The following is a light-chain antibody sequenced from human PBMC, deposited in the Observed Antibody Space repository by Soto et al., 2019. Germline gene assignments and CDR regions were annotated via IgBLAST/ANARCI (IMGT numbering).Light chain of an antibody. Sequence: SYELTQPPSVSVSPGQTASISCSGDKLGDKYAAWYQQKPGQSPLLLMYQDNKRPSGIPERFSGSSSGNTATLTISGTQAMDEADYYCLAWDTSTGRRVFGGGTKLTVL. CDR3: LAWDTSTGRRV. CDR2: QDN. CDR1: KLGDKY. J-gene: IGLJ3*02. V-gene: IGLV3-1*01.